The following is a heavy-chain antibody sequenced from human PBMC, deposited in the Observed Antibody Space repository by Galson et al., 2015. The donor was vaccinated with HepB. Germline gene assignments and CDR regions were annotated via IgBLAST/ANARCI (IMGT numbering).Heavy chain of an antibody. CDR3: ATWVKIVGAVSFDY. V-gene: IGHV1-24*01. CDR1: GSTLTELS. D-gene: IGHD1-26*01. CDR2: FDPEDGET. J-gene: IGHJ4*02. Sequence: SVKVSCKVSGSTLTELSMHWVRQAPGKGLEWMGGFDPEDGETIYAQKFQGRVTMTEDTSTDTAYMELSSLRSGDTAVYYCATWVKIVGAVSFDYWGQGTLVTVSS.